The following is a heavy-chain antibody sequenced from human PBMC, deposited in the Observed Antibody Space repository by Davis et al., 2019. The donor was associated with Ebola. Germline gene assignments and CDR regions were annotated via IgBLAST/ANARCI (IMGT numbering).Heavy chain of an antibody. CDR3: VRGWGRSGLDV. V-gene: IGHV6-1*01. D-gene: IGHD1-26*01. Sequence: HSQTLSLTCAISGDSVSSGGWNWIRQSPSRGLEWLGRTYYTSKWHNDYAVPVKSRIIINSDTSKNQFSLQLNSVTPEDTAVYYCVRGWGRSGLDVWGQGTTVTVSS. CDR2: TYYTSKWHN. J-gene: IGHJ6*02. CDR1: GDSVSSGG.